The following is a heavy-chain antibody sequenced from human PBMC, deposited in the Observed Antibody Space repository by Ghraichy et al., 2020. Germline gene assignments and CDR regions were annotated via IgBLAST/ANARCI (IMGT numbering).Heavy chain of an antibody. CDR2: IYYSGST. CDR3: ARGVGDGYKTSDAFDI. CDR1: GGSISSSSYY. D-gene: IGHD5-24*01. J-gene: IGHJ3*02. V-gene: IGHV4-39*07. Sequence: SETLSLTCTVSGGSISSSSYYWGWIRQPPGKGLEWIGSIYYSGSTYYNPSLKSRVTISVDTSKNQFSLKLSSVTAADTAVYYCARGVGDGYKTSDAFDIWGQGTMVTVSS.